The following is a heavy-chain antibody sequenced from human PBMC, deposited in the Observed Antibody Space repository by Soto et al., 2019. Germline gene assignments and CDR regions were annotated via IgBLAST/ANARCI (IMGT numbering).Heavy chain of an antibody. V-gene: IGHV1-69*02. CDR1: GDTLKNYP. CDR3: SRGLRYCSKSTCYTPSDY. D-gene: IGHD2-2*01. J-gene: IGHJ4*02. Sequence: SVKVSCKATGDTLKNYPLNWVRQAPGQGLEWIGRIIPILDITNYAQKFLDRVSIIADKSTNTVYMELSSLTSEDTALYYCSRGLRYCSKSTCYTPSDYWGQGTLVTVSS. CDR2: IIPILDIT.